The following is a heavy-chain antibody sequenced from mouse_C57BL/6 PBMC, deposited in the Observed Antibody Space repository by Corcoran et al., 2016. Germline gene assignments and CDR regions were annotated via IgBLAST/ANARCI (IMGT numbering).Heavy chain of an antibody. CDR1: VYTFTTYG. CDR2: INTYSGVP. Sequence: QIQLVQSGPELKKPGETVKISCKASVYTFTTYGMSWVKQAPGKGLKWMGWINTYSGVPTYADDFKGRFAFSLETSASTAYLQINDLKNEDTATYFCAKDSSGYPAWFAYWGQGTLVTVSA. J-gene: IGHJ3*01. CDR3: AKDSSGYPAWFAY. V-gene: IGHV9-3*01. D-gene: IGHD3-2*02.